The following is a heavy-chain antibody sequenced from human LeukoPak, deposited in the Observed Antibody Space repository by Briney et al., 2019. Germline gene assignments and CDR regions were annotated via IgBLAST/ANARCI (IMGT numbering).Heavy chain of an antibody. J-gene: IGHJ3*02. CDR1: GGTFGNDA. Sequence: ASVKVSCKASGGTFGNDAISWVRQAPGQGLEWMGWINTNTGNPTYAQGFTGRFVFSLDTSVSTAYLQISSLKAEDTAVYYCARVNYDILTGYYTDDAFDIWGQGTMVTVSS. D-gene: IGHD3-9*01. CDR2: INTNTGNP. CDR3: ARVNYDILTGYYTDDAFDI. V-gene: IGHV7-4-1*02.